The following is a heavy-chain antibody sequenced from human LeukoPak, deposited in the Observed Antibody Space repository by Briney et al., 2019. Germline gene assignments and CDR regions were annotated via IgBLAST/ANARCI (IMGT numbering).Heavy chain of an antibody. CDR1: GGYISSGVYY. J-gene: IGHJ5*02. CDR2: IYYSGRT. V-gene: IGHV4-31*03. D-gene: IGHD3-10*01. CDR3: ARVAGATMGRGVIRWFDP. Sequence: SETLSLTCTVSGGYISSGVYYWSWIRQHPGKGLEWIGYIYYSGRTYYKPSLKSRVTIPVDTSKNQFSLKLSSVTAADTALYYCARVAGATMGRGVIRWFDPWGQGTLVTVSS.